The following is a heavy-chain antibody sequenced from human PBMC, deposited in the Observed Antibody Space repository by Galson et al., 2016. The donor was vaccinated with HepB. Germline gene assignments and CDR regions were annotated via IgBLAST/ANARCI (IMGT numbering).Heavy chain of an antibody. J-gene: IGHJ4*02. V-gene: IGHV2-5*01. CDR3: AHFDYGSQSFDY. D-gene: IGHD3-16*01. CDR2: IYWNDEK. Sequence: PALVKPTQTLTLTCTFPGFSLSTSLVGVGWIRQPPGEALEWLALIYWNDEKRYSPSLKSRLTITKDTSKNQVVLTVTNLDPVDTATYYCAHFDYGSQSFDYWGQGALVTVSS. CDR1: GFSLSTSLVG.